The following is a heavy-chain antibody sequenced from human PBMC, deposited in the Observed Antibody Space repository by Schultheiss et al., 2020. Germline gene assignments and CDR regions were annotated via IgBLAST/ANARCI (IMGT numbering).Heavy chain of an antibody. CDR1: GGSISSSSYY. CDR2: IYYSGST. V-gene: IGHV4-61*01. CDR3: ARERWELLSIDRYYYGMDV. Sequence: SETLSLTCAVSGGSISSSSYYWGWIRQPPGKGLEWIGYIYYSGSTNYNPSLKSRVTISVDTSKNQFSLKLSSVTAADTAVYYCARERWELLSIDRYYYGMDVWGQGTTVTVSS. D-gene: IGHD1-26*01. J-gene: IGHJ6*02.